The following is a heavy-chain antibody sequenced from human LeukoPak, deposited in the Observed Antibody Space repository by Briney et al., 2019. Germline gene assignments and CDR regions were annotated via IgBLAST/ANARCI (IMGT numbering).Heavy chain of an antibody. V-gene: IGHV4-38-2*01. CDR1: GYSISSGFY. Sequence: PSETLSLTCAVSGYSISSGFYWDWIRQPPGKGLEWIGTIYHSGSTYYKPPLKSRVTISVDMSKNQFSLKLRSVTAADTAMYYCARQGPYCGGDCSNYLDFWGQGTLVTVSS. CDR3: ARQGPYCGGDCSNYLDF. D-gene: IGHD2-21*01. J-gene: IGHJ4*02. CDR2: IYHSGST.